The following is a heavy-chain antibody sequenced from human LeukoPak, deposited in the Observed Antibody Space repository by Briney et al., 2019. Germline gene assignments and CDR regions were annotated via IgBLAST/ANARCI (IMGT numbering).Heavy chain of an antibody. V-gene: IGHV4-39*01. CDR2: RYYSGST. CDR1: GGSISSGSYF. J-gene: IGHJ4*02. Sequence: PSETLCLTCTVSGGSISSGSYFWGWVPQPPGKGLEWIGSRYYSGSTDYNPSLKSRVTISADTSKNQFARKLTSVTAADTAVYYCARQYDYWGQGTLVTVSS. CDR3: ARQYDY.